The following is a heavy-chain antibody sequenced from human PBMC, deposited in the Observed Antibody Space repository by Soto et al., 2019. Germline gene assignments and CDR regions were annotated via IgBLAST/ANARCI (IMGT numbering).Heavy chain of an antibody. CDR3: GGRDARWLPYCFEY. Sequence: VGSLRLSCAASGITFRCYAMSWLRQAPGKGLEWVSRISGGGDSAYYADSVKGRFSISRDNSKNTLYLEMNTLRAEDTAVYFSGGRDARWLPYCFEYWGQGTLVTVSS. D-gene: IGHD3-22*01. CDR1: GITFRCYA. V-gene: IGHV3-23*01. CDR2: ISGGGDSA. J-gene: IGHJ4*02.